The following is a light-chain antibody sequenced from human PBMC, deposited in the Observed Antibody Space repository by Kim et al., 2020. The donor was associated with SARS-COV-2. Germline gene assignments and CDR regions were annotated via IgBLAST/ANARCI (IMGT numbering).Light chain of an antibody. CDR2: DAS. J-gene: IGKJ4*01. CDR1: QSVNSD. V-gene: IGKV3-11*01. CDR3: QQRTNPLT. Sequence: PGARATPPCRASQSVNSDLVWYPQNPGQSPRLLIYDASNRATGIPARFSGSGFRTDFTLTISSLEPEDSAVYYCQQRTNPLTFGGGTKVDIK.